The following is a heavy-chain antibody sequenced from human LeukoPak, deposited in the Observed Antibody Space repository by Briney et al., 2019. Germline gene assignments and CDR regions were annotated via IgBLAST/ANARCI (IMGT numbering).Heavy chain of an antibody. V-gene: IGHV1-8*01. CDR3: ARGNEYSTSLNWFDP. Sequence: ASVKVSCKASGYTFTSYDINWVRQATGQGLEWMGWMNPNSGNTGYAQKFQGRVTMTRDTSTNTVYMELSSLRSEDTAVFYCARGNEYSTSLNWFDPWGQGTLVTVSS. D-gene: IGHD5-18*01. J-gene: IGHJ5*02. CDR2: MNPNSGNT. CDR1: GYTFTSYD.